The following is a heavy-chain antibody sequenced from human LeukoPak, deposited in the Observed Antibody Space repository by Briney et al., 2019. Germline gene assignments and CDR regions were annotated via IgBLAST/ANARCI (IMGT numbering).Heavy chain of an antibody. CDR3: ARHGGSGSLGS. Sequence: SETLSLTCTVSGGSISSYYWSWIRQPPGKGLEWIGYIYYSGSTNYNPSLKSRVTISVDTSKNQFSLRLSSVTAADTAVYYCARHGGSGSLGSWGQGTLVTVST. D-gene: IGHD3-3*01. V-gene: IGHV4-59*08. CDR2: IYYSGST. CDR1: GGSISSYY. J-gene: IGHJ4*02.